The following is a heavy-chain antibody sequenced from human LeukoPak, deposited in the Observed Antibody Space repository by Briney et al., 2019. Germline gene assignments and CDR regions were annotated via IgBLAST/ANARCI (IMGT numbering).Heavy chain of an antibody. Sequence: GGSLGLSCAASGFTFSTYGMSWVRQAPGKGLEWVSAVSGTGTTYYADSVRGRFIISRDNSKNTLYLQMNSLRAEDTAAYYCAKMQGYFDYWGQGTLVTVSS. CDR1: GFTFSTYG. V-gene: IGHV3-23*01. J-gene: IGHJ4*02. CDR2: VSGTGTT. CDR3: AKMQGYFDY.